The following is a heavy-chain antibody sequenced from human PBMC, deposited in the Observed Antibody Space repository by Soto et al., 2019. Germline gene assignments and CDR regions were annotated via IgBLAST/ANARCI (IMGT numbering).Heavy chain of an antibody. CDR3: AKDNIVVVVAAYYYYGMDV. Sequence: EVQLLESGGGLVQPGGSLRLSCAASGFTFSSYAMSWVRQAPGKGLEWVSAISGSGGSTYYADSVKGRFTISRDNSKNTLYLQMNSLRAEDTAVYYCAKDNIVVVVAAYYYYGMDVWGQGTTVTVSS. CDR2: ISGSGGST. D-gene: IGHD2-15*01. J-gene: IGHJ6*02. V-gene: IGHV3-23*01. CDR1: GFTFSSYA.